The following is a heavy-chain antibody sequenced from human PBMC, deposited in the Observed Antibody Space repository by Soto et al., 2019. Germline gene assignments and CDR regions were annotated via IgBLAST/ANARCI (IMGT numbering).Heavy chain of an antibody. CDR2: IYNSGST. J-gene: IGHJ4*02. V-gene: IGHV4-59*08. CDR3: ASMGYHYGSGSYPLDY. D-gene: IGHD3-10*01. CDR1: GGSIISYY. Sequence: PSETLSLTCTVSGGSIISYYWTLIRQPPGKGLEWIGFIYNSGSTHYNPSLRSRVTISVDTSKNQSSLKLRSVTAADTAVYYCASMGYHYGSGSYPLDYWGQGTLVTVSS.